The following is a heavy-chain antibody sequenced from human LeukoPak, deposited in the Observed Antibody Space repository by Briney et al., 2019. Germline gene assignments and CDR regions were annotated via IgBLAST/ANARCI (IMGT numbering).Heavy chain of an antibody. D-gene: IGHD3-10*01. CDR3: ARRMVRGVITSPFDS. CDR1: GFTFSDYY. Sequence: GGSLRLSCAASGFTFSDYYMSWIRQAPGKGLEWVSYISSSSSYTNYADSVKGRFTISRDNAKNSLYLQMNSLRAEDTAVYYCARRMVRGVITSPFDSWGQGTLVSVSS. CDR2: ISSSSSYT. J-gene: IGHJ4*02. V-gene: IGHV3-11*03.